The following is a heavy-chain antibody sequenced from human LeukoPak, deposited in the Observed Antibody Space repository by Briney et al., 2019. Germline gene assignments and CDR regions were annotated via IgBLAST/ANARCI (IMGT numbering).Heavy chain of an antibody. V-gene: IGHV3-30*02. CDR2: IRYDGSNK. D-gene: IGHD6-19*01. CDR3: AKGSAWHIDY. Sequence: PGGSLRLSCAASGFTFSSYGMHWVRQAPGKGLEWVAFIRYDGSNKYYADSVKGRFTVSRDNSKNTMYVQMNSLRVEGTAVFYSAKGSAWHIDYWGQGTLVTVSS. CDR1: GFTFSSYG. J-gene: IGHJ4*02.